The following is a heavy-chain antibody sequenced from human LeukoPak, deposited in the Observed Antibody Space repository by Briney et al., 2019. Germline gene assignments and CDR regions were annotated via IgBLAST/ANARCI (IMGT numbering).Heavy chain of an antibody. CDR1: GFTFSSYS. D-gene: IGHD2-2*01. J-gene: IGHJ6*02. CDR2: ISSSSSYI. V-gene: IGHV3-21*01. CDR3: ARAYCSSTSCYPYYYYGMDV. Sequence: PGGSLRLSCAASGFTFSSYSMNWVRQAPGKGLEWVSSISSSSSYIYYADSVKGRFTISRDNAKNSLYLQMNSLRAEDTAVYYCARAYCSSTSCYPYYYYGMDVWGQGTTVTVCS.